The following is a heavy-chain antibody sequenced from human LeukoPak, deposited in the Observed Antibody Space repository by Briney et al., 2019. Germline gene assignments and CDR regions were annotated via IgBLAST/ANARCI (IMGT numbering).Heavy chain of an antibody. Sequence: GGSLRLSCATSGFSFSSHAMTWVRQAPGKGLEWLSAISISGDDTYYADSVKGRFIISRDNSKNTLYPQMNSLSADDTAMYYCANEIRPNDYWGQGTLVTVSS. CDR3: ANEIRPNDY. J-gene: IGHJ4*02. D-gene: IGHD4-17*01. V-gene: IGHV3-23*01. CDR2: ISISGDDT. CDR1: GFSFSSHA.